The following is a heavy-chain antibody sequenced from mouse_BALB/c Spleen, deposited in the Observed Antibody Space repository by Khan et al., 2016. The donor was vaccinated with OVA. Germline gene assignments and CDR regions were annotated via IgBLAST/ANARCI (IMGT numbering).Heavy chain of an antibody. V-gene: IGHV2-9*02. CDR1: GFSLTSYA. CDR3: ARNREPDYFDY. J-gene: IGHJ2*01. CDR2: IWAGGST. Sequence: QVQLKQSGPGLVAPSQSLSITCTVTGFSLTSYAIHWIRQPPGKGLEWLGVIWAGGSTNYNSALMSRLSISKDNSKSQVFLKMNSLQTHDTAMYYCARNREPDYFDYWGEDTTLTDSS.